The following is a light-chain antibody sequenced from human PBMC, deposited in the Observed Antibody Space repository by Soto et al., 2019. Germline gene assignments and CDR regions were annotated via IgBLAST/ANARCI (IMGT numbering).Light chain of an antibody. Sequence: QSALTQPASVSGSPGQSITLSCTGTSSDIGSYSFVSWYQQHPGKAPRLIIYEGSKLPSGVSNRFSASRSGNTASLTISGLQPEDEDDYYCCSYALSSTYVFGTGTKVTVL. CDR1: SSDIGSYSF. V-gene: IGLV2-23*01. J-gene: IGLJ1*01. CDR2: EGS. CDR3: CSYALSSTYV.